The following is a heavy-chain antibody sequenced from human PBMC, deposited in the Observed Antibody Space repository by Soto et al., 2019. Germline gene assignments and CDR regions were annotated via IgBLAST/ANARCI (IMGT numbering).Heavy chain of an antibody. D-gene: IGHD6-13*01. J-gene: IGHJ4*02. CDR3: AKAPYGSAGTPFDY. V-gene: IGHV3-30*18. CDR1: GFTFSSYG. CDR2: ISYDGSNK. Sequence: PGGSLRLSCAASGFTFSSYGMHWVRQAPGKGLEWVAVISYDGSNKYYADSVKGRFTISRDNSKNTLYLQMNSLRAEDTAVYYCAKAPYGSAGTPFDYWGQGTLVTVSS.